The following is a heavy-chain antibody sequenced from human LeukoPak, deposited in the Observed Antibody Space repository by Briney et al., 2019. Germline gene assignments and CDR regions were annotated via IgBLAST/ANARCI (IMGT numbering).Heavy chain of an antibody. CDR1: GFTFSSYD. D-gene: IGHD6-19*01. J-gene: IGHJ4*02. Sequence: GGSLRLSCAASGFTFSSYDMHWVRQATGKGLEWVSAIGTAGDTYYPGSVKGRFTISRENAKNSLYLQMNSLRAEDTAVYYCASASLAVAGDFDYWGQGTLVTVSS. V-gene: IGHV3-13*01. CDR3: ASASLAVAGDFDY. CDR2: IGTAGDT.